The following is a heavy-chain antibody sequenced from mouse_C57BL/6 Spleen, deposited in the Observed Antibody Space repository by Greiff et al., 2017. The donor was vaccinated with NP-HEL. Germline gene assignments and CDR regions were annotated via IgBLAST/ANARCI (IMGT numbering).Heavy chain of an antibody. J-gene: IGHJ4*01. CDR3: ARGVYGMDY. CDR2: ISYDGSN. CDR1: GERRKGGED. Sequence: DVKLQESGPGLVKPFKGLSSKGGGTGERRKGGEDVTRGGGGAWNKLEWMGYISYDGSNNYNPSLKNLISITRDTSKNQFFLKLNSVTTEDTATYYCARGVYGMDYWGHEPQSPSPQ. V-gene: IGHV3-6*01.